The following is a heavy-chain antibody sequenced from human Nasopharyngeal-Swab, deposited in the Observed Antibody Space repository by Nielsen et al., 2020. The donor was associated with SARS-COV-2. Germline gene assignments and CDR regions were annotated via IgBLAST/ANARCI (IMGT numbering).Heavy chain of an antibody. D-gene: IGHD3-9*01. CDR1: GDSVSSNNVG. CDR2: TYYGSKWYN. J-gene: IGHJ4*02. V-gene: IGHV6-1*01. CDR3: ARGFLQTGFDY. Sequence: SQTRSLTGAISGDSVSSNNVGWNWIRQSPSRGLEWLGRTYYGSKWYNHYAPSVKSRVTIKPDTSKNQFSLQMDSVTPEDSAVYYCARGFLQTGFDYWGQGTLVTVSS.